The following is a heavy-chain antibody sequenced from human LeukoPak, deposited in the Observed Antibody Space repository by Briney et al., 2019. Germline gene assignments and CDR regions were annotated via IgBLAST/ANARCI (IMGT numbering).Heavy chain of an antibody. D-gene: IGHD3-10*01. Sequence: GASVKVSCKASGGTFSSYAISWVRQAPGQGLEWMGGIIPIFGTANYAQKFQGRVTITADKSTSTAYMELSSLRSEDTAVYYCARGWPGNTLPYYYYMDVWGKGTTVTVSS. CDR1: GGTFSSYA. CDR3: ARGWPGNTLPYYYYMDV. J-gene: IGHJ6*03. CDR2: IIPIFGTA. V-gene: IGHV1-69*06.